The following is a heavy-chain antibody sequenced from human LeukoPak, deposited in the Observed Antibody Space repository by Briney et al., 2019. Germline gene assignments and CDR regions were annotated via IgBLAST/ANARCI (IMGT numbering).Heavy chain of an antibody. J-gene: IGHJ6*02. Sequence: GRSLRLSCAASGFSFSGYGMHWVSQAPGKGLEWVAVISYDGSNKYYADSVKGRLTISRDNSKNTLFLQMDSLRAEDTAVYYCAKAYASGSYYNIRGMDVWGQGTTVTVSS. CDR1: GFSFSGYG. CDR3: AKAYASGSYYNIRGMDV. V-gene: IGHV3-30*18. CDR2: ISYDGSNK. D-gene: IGHD3-10*01.